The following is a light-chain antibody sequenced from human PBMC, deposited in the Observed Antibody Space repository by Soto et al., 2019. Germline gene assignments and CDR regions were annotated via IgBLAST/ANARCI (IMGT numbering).Light chain of an antibody. CDR2: GAS. Sequence: EIVMTQSPATLSVSPGERAILSCRASQSVNNNLAWYQQKPGQAPRLLIYGASTRATGIPARFSGSVSGSDFTLTISSLQSEDFAIYYCQQYNNWWTFGQGTNVEIK. V-gene: IGKV3-15*01. CDR3: QQYNNWWT. CDR1: QSVNNN. J-gene: IGKJ1*01.